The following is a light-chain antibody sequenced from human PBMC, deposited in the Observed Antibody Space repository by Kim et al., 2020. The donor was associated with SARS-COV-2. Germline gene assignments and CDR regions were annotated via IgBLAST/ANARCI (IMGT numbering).Light chain of an antibody. CDR2: YDS. CDR3: QVWDSSSDHPV. V-gene: IGLV3-21*04. CDR1: IIGSKH. J-gene: IGLJ3*02. Sequence: APGKPARITCGGDIIGSKHVHWYQQRPGQAPVLVIYYDSDRPTGIPERFSGSNSGNTATLTIGTVEAGDEADYHCQVWDSSSDHPVFGGGTQLTVL.